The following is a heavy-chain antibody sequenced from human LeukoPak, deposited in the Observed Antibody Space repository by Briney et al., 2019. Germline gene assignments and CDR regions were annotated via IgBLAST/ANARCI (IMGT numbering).Heavy chain of an antibody. D-gene: IGHD6-19*01. Sequence: ASVKVSCKASGYTFTGYYMHWVRQAPGQGLEWTGWMNPNSGNTGYAQKFQGRVTMTRNTSISTAYMELSSLRSEDTAVYYCARGLELNFRSWQIAARPYSSSNWGQGTLVTVSS. CDR2: MNPNSGNT. CDR3: ARGLELNFRSWQIAARPYSSSN. V-gene: IGHV1-8*02. J-gene: IGHJ4*02. CDR1: GYTFTGYY.